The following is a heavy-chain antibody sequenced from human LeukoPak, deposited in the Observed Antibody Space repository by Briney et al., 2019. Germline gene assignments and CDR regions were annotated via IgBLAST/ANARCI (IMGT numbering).Heavy chain of an antibody. V-gene: IGHV3-48*03. Sequence: GGSLRLSCAASRFTFSNYEMHWVRQAPGKGLEWLSYISSSGNTIYYADSVKGRFTISRDNSKNSLYLQMNSLGDEDTAVYYCAREIEEAFDIWGQGTMVTVSS. CDR1: RFTFSNYE. CDR2: ISSSGNTI. J-gene: IGHJ3*02. CDR3: AREIEEAFDI.